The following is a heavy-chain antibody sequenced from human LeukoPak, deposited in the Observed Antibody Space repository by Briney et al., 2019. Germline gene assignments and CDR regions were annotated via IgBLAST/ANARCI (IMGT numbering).Heavy chain of an antibody. Sequence: SQTLSLTCAVSGGSINSDSYSWSWIRQPPGKGLEWIGYISHSGTTFYNPSLKSRVTISVDTSKNQFSLKLSSVTAADTAVYYCARNLDYGSGSYLPSRYYYGMDVWGQGTTVTVSS. V-gene: IGHV4-30-2*01. D-gene: IGHD3-10*01. J-gene: IGHJ6*02. CDR1: GGSINSDSYS. CDR3: ARNLDYGSGSYLPSRYYYGMDV. CDR2: ISHSGTT.